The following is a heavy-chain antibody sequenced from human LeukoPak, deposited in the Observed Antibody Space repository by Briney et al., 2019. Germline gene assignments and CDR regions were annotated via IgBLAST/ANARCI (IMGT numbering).Heavy chain of an antibody. Sequence: GGSLRLSCAASGFTFSSYWMSWVRQAPGKGLEWVANIKQDGSEKYYVDSVKGRFTISRDNAKNSPYLRMNSLRAEDTAVYYCARVGWGSRWYVDDYWGQGTLVTVSS. J-gene: IGHJ4*02. V-gene: IGHV3-7*01. CDR3: ARVGWGSRWYVDDY. CDR1: GFTFSSYW. CDR2: IKQDGSEK. D-gene: IGHD6-19*01.